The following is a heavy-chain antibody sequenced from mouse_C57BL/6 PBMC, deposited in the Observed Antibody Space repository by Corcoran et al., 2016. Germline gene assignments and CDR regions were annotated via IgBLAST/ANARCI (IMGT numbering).Heavy chain of an antibody. Sequence: QVQLKQSGAELVRPGASVELSCKASGYTFTDYYINWVKQRPGQGLEWIARIYPGSGNTYYNEKFKGKATLTAEKSSSTAYMQLSSLTSEDSAVYFCARSEAYYSNYGFAYWGQGTLVTVSA. CDR3: ARSEAYYSNYGFAY. J-gene: IGHJ3*01. CDR2: IYPGSGNT. V-gene: IGHV1-76*01. D-gene: IGHD2-5*01. CDR1: GYTFTDYY.